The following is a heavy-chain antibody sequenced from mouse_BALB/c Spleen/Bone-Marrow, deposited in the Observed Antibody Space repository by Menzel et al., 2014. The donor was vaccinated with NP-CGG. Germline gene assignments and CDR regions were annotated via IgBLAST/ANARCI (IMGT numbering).Heavy chain of an antibody. V-gene: IGHV5-17*02. D-gene: IGHD2-4*01. Sequence: EVKLLESEGGLVQPGGSRKLSCAASGFTFSSFVMHWVRQAPEKGLEWVAYISSGSSTIYYADTVKGRFTISRDNPKNTLFLQMTSLRSEGTAMYYCARRGALITHYYAMDYWGQGTSVTVSS. J-gene: IGHJ4*01. CDR2: ISSGSSTI. CDR3: ARRGALITHYYAMDY. CDR1: GFTFSSFV.